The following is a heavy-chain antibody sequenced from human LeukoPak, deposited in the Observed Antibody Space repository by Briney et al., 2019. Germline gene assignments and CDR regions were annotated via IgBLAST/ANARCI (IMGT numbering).Heavy chain of an antibody. Sequence: KSGGSLRLSCAASGFTFSDYYMSWIRQAPGKGLEWVSYISSSGSTIYYADSVKGRFTFSRDNAKNSLYLQMNSLRAEDTAVYYCARDNGGSGSYYDAPLDYWGQGTLVTVSS. V-gene: IGHV3-11*01. J-gene: IGHJ4*02. CDR3: ARDNGGSGSYYDAPLDY. CDR1: GFTFSDYY. D-gene: IGHD3-10*01. CDR2: ISSSGSTI.